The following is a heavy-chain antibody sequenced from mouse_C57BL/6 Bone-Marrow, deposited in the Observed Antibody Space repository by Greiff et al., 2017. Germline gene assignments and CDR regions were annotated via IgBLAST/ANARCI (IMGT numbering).Heavy chain of an antibody. J-gene: IGHJ3*01. Sequence: VQLQQSVAELVRPGASVKLSCTASGFNIKNTYMPWVKQRPEQGLEWIGRIDPANGNTKYAPKFQGKATITADTSSNTAYLQLSSLTSEDTAIYYCALPSGSYVGFAYWGQGTLVTVSA. V-gene: IGHV14-3*01. D-gene: IGHD1-1*02. CDR1: GFNIKNTY. CDR2: IDPANGNT. CDR3: ALPSGSYVGFAY.